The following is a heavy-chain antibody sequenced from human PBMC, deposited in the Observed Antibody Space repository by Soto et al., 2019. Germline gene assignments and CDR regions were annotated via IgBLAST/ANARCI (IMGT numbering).Heavy chain of an antibody. CDR1: GFSFSSYS. CDR3: ARDPSNPTYYHRMDV. CDR2: ISSSSTYI. J-gene: IGHJ6*02. Sequence: PGGSLRLSCAASGFSFSSYSMNWVRQAPGKGLEWVSSISSSSTYIDYADSVKGRFTISRDNAKNSLYLQMNSLRAEDTAVYYCARDPSNPTYYHRMDVWGQGTTVTVSS. V-gene: IGHV3-21*01. D-gene: IGHD4-4*01.